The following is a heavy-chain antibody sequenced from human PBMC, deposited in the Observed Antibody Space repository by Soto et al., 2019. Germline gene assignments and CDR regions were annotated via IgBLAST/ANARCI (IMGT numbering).Heavy chain of an antibody. J-gene: IGHJ4*02. CDR2: ISQSGNT. Sequence: PSETLSLTCSIYSGSFSGYYWSWIRLPPGKGLEWIGEISQSGNTNYSPSLQSRVSISIDTSKKQFSLNLASVSAADTAVYYCARAPKVSASSETRPDFWGQGTLVTVSS. D-gene: IGHD6-6*01. V-gene: IGHV4-34*01. CDR3: ARAPKVSASSETRPDF. CDR1: SGSFSGYY.